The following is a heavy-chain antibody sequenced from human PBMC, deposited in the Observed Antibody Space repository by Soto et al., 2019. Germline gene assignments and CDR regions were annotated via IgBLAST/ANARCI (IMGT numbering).Heavy chain of an antibody. J-gene: IGHJ4*02. D-gene: IGHD1-26*01. CDR2: INSEGSST. V-gene: IGHV3-74*01. CDR3: ARVSGVALDY. Sequence: EVQLVESGGGLVQPGGSLRLSCAASGFTFSSDWMHWVRQAPGKGLVWVSRINSEGSSTSYADYVKGRFTISRDNAKNTLYLQMNSLRAEDTAVYYCARVSGVALDYWGQGTLVTVSS. CDR1: GFTFSSDW.